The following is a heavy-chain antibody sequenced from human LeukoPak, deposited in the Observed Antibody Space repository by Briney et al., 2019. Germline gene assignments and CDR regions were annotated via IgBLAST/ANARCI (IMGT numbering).Heavy chain of an antibody. D-gene: IGHD5-12*01. CDR3: ARDPYSGXDLQXXDY. J-gene: IGHJ4*02. Sequence: GGSLRLSCAASGFTFSSYSMNWVRQAPGKGLEWVSYISSSSSTIYYADSVKGRFTISRDNAKNSLYLQMNSLRAGDTAVYYCARDPYSGXDLQXXDYWXQGTLVTVSS. CDR1: GFTFSSYS. V-gene: IGHV3-48*01. CDR2: ISSSSSTI.